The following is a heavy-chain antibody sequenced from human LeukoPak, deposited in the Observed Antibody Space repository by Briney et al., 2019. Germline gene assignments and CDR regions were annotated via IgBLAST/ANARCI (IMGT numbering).Heavy chain of an antibody. CDR3: ARVMYGGISYSVDY. Sequence: GGSLRLSCLASGFTFSGYSMNWVRQAPGKGLEWVSYISISSTTINYADSVEGRFTISRDNAKNSLYLQMNSLRDEDTAVYYCARVMYGGISYSVDYWGQGTLVTVSS. J-gene: IGHJ4*02. CDR2: ISISSTTI. D-gene: IGHD1-26*01. V-gene: IGHV3-48*02. CDR1: GFTFSGYS.